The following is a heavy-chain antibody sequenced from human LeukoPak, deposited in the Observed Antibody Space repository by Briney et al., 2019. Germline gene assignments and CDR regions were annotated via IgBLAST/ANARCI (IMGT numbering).Heavy chain of an antibody. CDR1: GFTFSSYW. V-gene: IGHV3-7*04. CDR3: ARGPIHSSSWYGNY. D-gene: IGHD6-13*01. Sequence: GGSLRLSCAASGFTFSSYWMSWVRQAPGKGLEWVANIKQDGSEKYYVDSVKGRFTISRDNAKNSLYLQMNSLRAEDTAVYYCARGPIHSSSWYGNYWGQGTLVTVSS. CDR2: IKQDGSEK. J-gene: IGHJ4*02.